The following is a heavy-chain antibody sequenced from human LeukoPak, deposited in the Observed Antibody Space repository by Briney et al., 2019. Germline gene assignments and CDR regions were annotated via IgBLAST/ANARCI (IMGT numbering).Heavy chain of an antibody. CDR3: ARDPYCSSTGCYGWFDP. CDR1: GYTFTSYG. D-gene: IGHD2-2*01. Sequence: ASVKVSCKASGYTFTSYGISWVRQAPGQGLEWMGWISAYNGNTNYAQKLQGRVTMTTDTSTSTAYMELRSLRSDDTAVYYCARDPYCSSTGCYGWFDPWGQGTLVTVSS. J-gene: IGHJ5*02. V-gene: IGHV1-18*01. CDR2: ISAYNGNT.